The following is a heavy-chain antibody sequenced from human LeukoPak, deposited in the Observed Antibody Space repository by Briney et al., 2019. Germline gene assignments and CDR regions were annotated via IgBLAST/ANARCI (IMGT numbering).Heavy chain of an antibody. CDR1: GYTFTGYY. V-gene: IGHV1-2*06. D-gene: IGHD3-16*01. Sequence: GASVKVSCKASGYTFTGYYMHWVRQAPGQGLEWMGRINPNSGGTNYAQKFQGRVTMTRDTSISTAYMELSRLRSDDTAVYYCARAMRGSGTYFDYWGQGTLVTVSS. J-gene: IGHJ4*02. CDR3: ARAMRGSGTYFDY. CDR2: INPNSGGT.